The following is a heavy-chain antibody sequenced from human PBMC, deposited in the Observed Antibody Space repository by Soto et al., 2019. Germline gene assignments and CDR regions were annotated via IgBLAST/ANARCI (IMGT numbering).Heavy chain of an antibody. CDR2: ISGSGGST. CDR3: AKDQGSSWYEIDY. V-gene: IGHV3-23*01. J-gene: IGHJ4*02. Sequence: EVQLLESGGGLVQPGGSLRLSCAASGFTFSNYAVTWVRQAPGKGLEWVSTISGSGGSTYYADSVKGRFTISRDNSKNTLYLQMNSRGAEDTAVYYCAKDQGSSWYEIDYWGQGTLVTVSS. D-gene: IGHD6-13*01. CDR1: GFTFSNYA.